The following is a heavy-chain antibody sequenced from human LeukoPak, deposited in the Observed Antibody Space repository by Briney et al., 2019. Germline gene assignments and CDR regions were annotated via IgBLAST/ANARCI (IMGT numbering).Heavy chain of an antibody. V-gene: IGHV3-74*01. CDR1: GFTFSSYW. J-gene: IGHJ4*02. CDR3: VRGQLWSYYHDY. D-gene: IGHD5-18*01. Sequence: GGTLRLSCAVSGFTFSSYWLHWVRQAPGKGLVWVSRIKGDESSTNYADSVKGRFTISRDNAKNTVYLEMNSLRAEDTAVYYCVRGQLWSYYHDYWGQGTLVTVSS. CDR2: IKGDESST.